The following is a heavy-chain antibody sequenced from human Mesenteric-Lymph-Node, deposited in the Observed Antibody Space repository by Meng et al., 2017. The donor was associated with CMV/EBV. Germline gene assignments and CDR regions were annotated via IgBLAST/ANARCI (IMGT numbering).Heavy chain of an antibody. Sequence: ADSGFTFSSYEMAWVRQAPGKGLEWVSGISGSGGSTYYADSVKGRFTISRDNSKNTLYLQMNSLRVEDTAVYYCAKDRNWGPSYFDYWGQGTLVTVSS. CDR2: ISGSGGST. J-gene: IGHJ4*02. D-gene: IGHD7-27*01. V-gene: IGHV3-23*01. CDR1: GFTFSSYE. CDR3: AKDRNWGPSYFDY.